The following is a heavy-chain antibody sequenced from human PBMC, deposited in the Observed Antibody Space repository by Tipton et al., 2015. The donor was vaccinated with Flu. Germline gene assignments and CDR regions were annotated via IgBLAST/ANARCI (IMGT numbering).Heavy chain of an antibody. CDR1: GYTFTSYG. Sequence: QVQLVQSGAEVKKPGASVKVSCKASGYTFTSYGISWVRQAPGQGLEWMGWISAYNGNTNYAQKLQGRVTMTTDTSTSTAYMELRSLRSDDTAVYYCAREGGATRYYYDSSGHDAFDIWGQGTMVTVSS. D-gene: IGHD3-22*01. V-gene: IGHV1-18*01. CDR3: AREGGATRYYYDSSGHDAFDI. J-gene: IGHJ3*02. CDR2: ISAYNGNT.